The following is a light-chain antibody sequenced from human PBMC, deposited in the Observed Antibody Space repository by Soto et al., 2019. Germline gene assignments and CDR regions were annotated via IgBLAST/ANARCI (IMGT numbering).Light chain of an antibody. Sequence: EVVLTQSPVTLSLSPGERATLSCRASQSFRGLLAWYQQKPGQAPRLLIYDAYNRATGIPPRFSGSGPGTDFTLTISSLKPEDSAVYYCQQRHMWPITFGQGTRLEIK. CDR3: QQRHMWPIT. V-gene: IGKV3-11*01. CDR1: QSFRGL. CDR2: DAY. J-gene: IGKJ5*01.